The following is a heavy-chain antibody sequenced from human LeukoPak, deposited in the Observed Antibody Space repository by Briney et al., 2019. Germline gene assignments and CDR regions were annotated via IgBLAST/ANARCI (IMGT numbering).Heavy chain of an antibody. Sequence: GGSLRLSCAASGFSFSSYSIHWVRLAPGKGLEWVAVISSDGNSKNFALSVKGRFAISRDNSKNTLFLQMNNLRSEDTALYYCVRDLQGREDTVMGDYWGQGARVIVSS. CDR2: ISSDGNSK. CDR1: GFSFSSYS. J-gene: IGHJ4*02. CDR3: VRDLQGREDTVMGDY. D-gene: IGHD4-11*01. V-gene: IGHV3-30*09.